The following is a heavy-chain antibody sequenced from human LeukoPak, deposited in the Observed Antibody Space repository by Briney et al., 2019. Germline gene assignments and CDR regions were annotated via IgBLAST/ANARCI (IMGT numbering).Heavy chain of an antibody. D-gene: IGHD5-12*01. Sequence: GGSLRLSCAASGFTFSSYGMHWVRQAPGKGLEWVAFIRYDGSNKYYADSVKGRFTISRDNSKNTLYLQMNSLRAEDTAVYYCARVYVDIVATITLYYYYYGMDVWGQGTTVTVSS. CDR1: GFTFSSYG. CDR3: ARVYVDIVATITLYYYYYGMDV. CDR2: IRYDGSNK. J-gene: IGHJ6*02. V-gene: IGHV3-30*02.